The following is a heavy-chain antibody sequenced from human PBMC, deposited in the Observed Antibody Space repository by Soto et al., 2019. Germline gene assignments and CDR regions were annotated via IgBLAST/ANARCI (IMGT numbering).Heavy chain of an antibody. CDR3: ARSPSSSWFGGGAFDI. Sequence: QVQLQESGLGLVKPSGTLSLTCAVSGGSIRSSHWWTWVRQLPGEGMDWIREIFHSGSTNYNPSLSSRVPIPLDKSRNHFSLTLRSVTAADTAVYYCARSPSSSWFGGGAFDIWGQGTMVTVSS. CDR1: GGSIRSSHW. J-gene: IGHJ3*02. D-gene: IGHD6-13*01. V-gene: IGHV4-4*02. CDR2: IFHSGST.